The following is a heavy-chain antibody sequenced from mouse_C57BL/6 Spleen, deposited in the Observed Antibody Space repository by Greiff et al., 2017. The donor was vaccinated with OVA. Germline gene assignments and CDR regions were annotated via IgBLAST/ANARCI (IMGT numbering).Heavy chain of an antibody. D-gene: IGHD3-2*02. J-gene: IGHJ2*01. CDR3: ARVDSSGYDYFDY. Sequence: EVQRVESGGDLVKPGGSLKLSCAASGFTFSSYGMSWVRQTPDKRLEWVATISSGGSYTYYPDSVKGRFTISRDNAKNTLYLQMSSLKSEDTAMYYCARVDSSGYDYFDYWGQGTTLTVSS. CDR2: ISSGGSYT. CDR1: GFTFSSYG. V-gene: IGHV5-6*01.